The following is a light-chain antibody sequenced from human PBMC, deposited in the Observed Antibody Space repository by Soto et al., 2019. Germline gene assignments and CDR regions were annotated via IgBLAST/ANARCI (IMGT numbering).Light chain of an antibody. Sequence: EIVLTQSPGTLSLSPGERATLSCRASQSISNSYLAWYQQKPGQAPRLVIHGISTRATGVPDRFSGGGSGTDFTLTISRLEPEDFAVYYCQQYGSSGTFGQGTKVDIK. V-gene: IGKV3-20*01. J-gene: IGKJ1*01. CDR1: QSISNSY. CDR2: GIS. CDR3: QQYGSSGT.